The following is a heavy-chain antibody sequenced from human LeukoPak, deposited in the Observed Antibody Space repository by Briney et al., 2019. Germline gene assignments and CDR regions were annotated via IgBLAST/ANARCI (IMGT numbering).Heavy chain of an antibody. CDR2: MNPNSGNT. Sequence: ASVKVSCKASGYTFTSYDINWVRQATGQGLEWMGWMNPNSGNTGYAQKLQGRVTMTTDTSTSTAYMELRSLRSDDTAVYYCARVGVVDGDPYYMDVWGKGTTVTVSS. V-gene: IGHV1-8*02. CDR3: ARVGVVDGDPYYMDV. D-gene: IGHD3-3*01. CDR1: GYTFTSYD. J-gene: IGHJ6*03.